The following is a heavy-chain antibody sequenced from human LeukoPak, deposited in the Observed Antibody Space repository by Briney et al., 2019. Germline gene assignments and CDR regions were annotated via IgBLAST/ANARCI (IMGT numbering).Heavy chain of an antibody. CDR2: ISSSSSYI. Sequence: GGSLRLSCAASGFTFSSYSMNWVRQAPGKGLEWVSSISSSSSYIYYADSVKGRFTISGDNAKNSLYLQMNSLRAEDTAVYYCARAPYSGYDLLGYWGQGTLVTVSS. CDR1: GFTFSSYS. J-gene: IGHJ4*02. CDR3: ARAPYSGYDLLGY. D-gene: IGHD5-12*01. V-gene: IGHV3-21*01.